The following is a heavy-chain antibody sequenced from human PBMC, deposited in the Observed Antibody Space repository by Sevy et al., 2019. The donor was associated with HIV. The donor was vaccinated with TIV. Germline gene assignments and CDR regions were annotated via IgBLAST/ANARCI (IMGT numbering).Heavy chain of an antibody. CDR3: ARDGGSYGYLY. Sequence: GGSLRLSCAASGFTVSSNYMSWVRQAPGKGLEWVSVIYSGGSTYYADSVKGRFTISRDNSKDTLYLQMNGPRAEDTAVYYCARDGGSYGYLYWGQGTLVTVSS. CDR2: IYSGGST. J-gene: IGHJ4*02. V-gene: IGHV3-66*02. D-gene: IGHD5-18*01. CDR1: GFTVSSNY.